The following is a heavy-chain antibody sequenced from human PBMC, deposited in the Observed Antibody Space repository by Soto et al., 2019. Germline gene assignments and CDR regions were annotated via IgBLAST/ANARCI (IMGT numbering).Heavy chain of an antibody. J-gene: IGHJ5*02. CDR1: GGSISSYY. Sequence: PSETLSLTCTVSGGSISSYYWSWIRQPPGKGLEWIGYIYYSGSTNYNPSLKSRVTISADTSKNRFSLKLSSVTAADTAVYYCARSLAARGGNWFDPWGQGILVTVSS. D-gene: IGHD6-6*01. CDR2: IYYSGST. CDR3: ARSLAARGGNWFDP. V-gene: IGHV4-59*01.